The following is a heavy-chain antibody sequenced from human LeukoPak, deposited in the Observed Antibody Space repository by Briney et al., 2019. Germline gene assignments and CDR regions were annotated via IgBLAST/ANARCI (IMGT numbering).Heavy chain of an antibody. V-gene: IGHV1-69*06. J-gene: IGHJ3*02. CDR2: IIPIFGTA. Sequence: EASVKVSCKASGGTFSSYAISWVRQAPGQGLEWMGGIIPIFGTANYAQKFQGRFTMTEDTSTDTAFMELSSLTSDDSAVYHCATDRIVEVNFEAFQIWGQGTMVTVSS. CDR3: ATDRIVEVNFEAFQI. CDR1: GGTFSSYA. D-gene: IGHD1-26*01.